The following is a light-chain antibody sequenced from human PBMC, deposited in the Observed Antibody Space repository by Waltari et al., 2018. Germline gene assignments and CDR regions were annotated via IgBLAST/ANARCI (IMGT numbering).Light chain of an antibody. Sequence: DIQMTQSPSSLSASVGDRVTITCRASQGIRVDLVGYQQKPGKDPKDLIYAASTLQSGVPSRFSGSGSGTEFTLTISSLQPEDFATYYCLQHNSYPRTFGQGTKVEIK. CDR1: QGIRVD. CDR2: AAS. CDR3: LQHNSYPRT. J-gene: IGKJ1*01. V-gene: IGKV1-17*01.